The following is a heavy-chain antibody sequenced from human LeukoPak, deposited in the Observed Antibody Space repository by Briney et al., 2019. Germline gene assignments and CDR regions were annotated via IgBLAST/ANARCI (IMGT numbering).Heavy chain of an antibody. CDR2: IYYTGST. CDR3: ARWGSIAVARFDY. J-gene: IGHJ4*02. Sequence: SETLSLTCTVSGGSISNYYWSWIRQPPGKGLEWIGYIYYTGSTNYNPSLTSRVNISVDTSKDQFSLNLTSVTAADTAVYYCARWGSIAVARFDYWGQGTLVTVSS. D-gene: IGHD6-6*01. V-gene: IGHV4-59*01. CDR1: GGSISNYY.